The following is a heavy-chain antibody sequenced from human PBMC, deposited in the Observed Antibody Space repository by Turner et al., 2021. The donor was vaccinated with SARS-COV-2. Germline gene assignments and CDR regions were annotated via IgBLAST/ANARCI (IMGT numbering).Heavy chain of an antibody. CDR1: GFTFSNAW. J-gene: IGHJ4*02. V-gene: IGHV3-15*01. CDR3: TTYGPTYYDILTGYYLPPFDY. Sequence: EVQLVESGGGLVMPGGSVRLSCAASGFTFSNAWMSLVRQSPGKELEWDGRIKSKTNGGTTDYAAPVKGRFIISIDDSKNTLYLQMISLKTEDTAVYYCTTYGPTYYDILTGYYLPPFDYWGQGTLVTVSS. CDR2: IKSKTNGGTT. D-gene: IGHD3-9*01.